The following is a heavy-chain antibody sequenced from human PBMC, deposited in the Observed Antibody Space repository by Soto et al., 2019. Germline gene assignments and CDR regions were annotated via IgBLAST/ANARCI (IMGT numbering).Heavy chain of an antibody. D-gene: IGHD3-22*01. J-gene: IGHJ4*02. Sequence: GGSLRLSCAASGFTFSSYAMSWVRQAPGKGLEWVSAISGSGGSTYYADSVKGRFTISRDNSKNTLFLQMNSLRAEDTAIYYCAKGGSYYYDSSGYYANWGQGTLVTVSS. CDR3: AKGGSYYYDSSGYYAN. CDR2: ISGSGGST. V-gene: IGHV3-23*01. CDR1: GFTFSSYA.